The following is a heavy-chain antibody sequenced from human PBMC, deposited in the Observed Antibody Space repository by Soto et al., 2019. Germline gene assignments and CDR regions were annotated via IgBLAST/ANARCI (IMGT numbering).Heavy chain of an antibody. CDR1: EFSFSSYS. V-gene: IGHV3-21*01. Sequence: GGSLRLSGAAFEFSFSSYSMNWVRQAPGKGLEGVSSISSSSSYIYYADSVKGRHTISRDNAKNSLYLQMNSLRAEVTAVYYCVGDGNNWNDFDYWGQGTLVTVSS. CDR2: ISSSSSYI. CDR3: VGDGNNWNDFDY. J-gene: IGHJ4*02. D-gene: IGHD1-20*01.